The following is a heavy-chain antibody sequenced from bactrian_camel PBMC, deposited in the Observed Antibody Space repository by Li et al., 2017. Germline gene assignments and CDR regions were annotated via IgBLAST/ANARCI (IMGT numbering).Heavy chain of an antibody. Sequence: HVQLVESGGGSAQAGGSRRLSCVVSGYTSNNVCMAWYRQSPEKGREWVADIVSDSITTYAASVKGRFTASRDSAWNIHLQMDSLKPGDTAMYYCAVGRLSGGASDVEYWGQGTQVTVS. D-gene: IGHD3*01. J-gene: IGHJ4*01. CDR1: GYTSNNVC. V-gene: IGHV3S53*01. CDR3: AVGRLSGGASDVEY. CDR2: IVSDSIT.